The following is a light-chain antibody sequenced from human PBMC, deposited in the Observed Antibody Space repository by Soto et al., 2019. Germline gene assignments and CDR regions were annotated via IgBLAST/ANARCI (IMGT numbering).Light chain of an antibody. J-gene: IGKJ2*03. CDR2: DAS. Sequence: DIQMTKSTSYLSASVGDRVTITCRASQDITNYLNWYQQKPGKAPKLLIYDASMLERGVPSRFSGGGSGTHFTFTISSLQPEDIATFYCQQYDSFPYSFGQGTKVDIK. CDR1: QDITNY. CDR3: QQYDSFPYS. V-gene: IGKV1-33*01.